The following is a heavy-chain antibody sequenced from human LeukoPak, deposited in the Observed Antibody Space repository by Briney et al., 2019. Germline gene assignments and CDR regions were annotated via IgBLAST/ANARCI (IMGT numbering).Heavy chain of an antibody. CDR3: ASNTGTVFDY. J-gene: IGHJ4*02. D-gene: IGHD1-14*01. Sequence: PSETLSLTCTVSGDFITAYYWSWIRQPPGKGLEWIGYVYYSGSTEYNPSLRSRVTISLEMSKHQFSLDLTSVTAADTAVYYCASNTGTVFDYWGQGALVTVSS. CDR1: GDFITAYY. V-gene: IGHV4-59*01. CDR2: VYYSGST.